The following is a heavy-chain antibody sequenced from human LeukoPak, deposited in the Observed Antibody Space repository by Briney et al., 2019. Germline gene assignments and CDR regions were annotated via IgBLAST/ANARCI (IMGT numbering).Heavy chain of an antibody. CDR2: IYYSGST. V-gene: IGHV4-59*01. J-gene: IGHJ6*03. CDR3: ATYGSSSYDYYYYMDV. Sequence: SETLSLTCTVSGASISSYFWSWIRQPPGKGLEWIGYIYYSGSTNHNPSLKSRVTMSVDTSKNQFSLKLSSVTAADTAVYYCATYGSSSYDYYYYMDVWGKGTTVTVSS. D-gene: IGHD6-6*01. CDR1: GASISSYF.